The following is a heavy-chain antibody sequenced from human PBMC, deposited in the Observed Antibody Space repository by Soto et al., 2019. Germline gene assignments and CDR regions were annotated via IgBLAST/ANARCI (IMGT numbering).Heavy chain of an antibody. Sequence: PSETLSLTCTVSGGSISSGDYYWSWIRQPPGKGLEWIGYIYNNGGIYYNPSLKNRVTMSLDTSKNQFSLKLSSVTAADTAVYYCARLSGSGIDCWGQGTLVTSPQ. CDR1: GGSISSGDYY. J-gene: IGHJ4*02. V-gene: IGHV4-30-4*01. D-gene: IGHD2-15*01. CDR3: ARLSGSGIDC. CDR2: IYNNGGI.